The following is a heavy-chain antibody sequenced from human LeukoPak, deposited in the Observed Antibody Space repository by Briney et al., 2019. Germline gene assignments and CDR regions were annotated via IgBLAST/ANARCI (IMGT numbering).Heavy chain of an antibody. CDR2: ILSDGSNK. CDR1: GFTFSTYD. Sequence: PGGSLRLSCAASGFTFSTYDMHWVRQAPGKGLEWVAIILSDGSNKHYADSVKGRFTISRDNSKNTLFLQMNSLRAEDTAVYYCARSRGYSSGWYVAFDIWGQGTMVTVSS. CDR3: ARSRGYSSGWYVAFDI. V-gene: IGHV3-30*03. J-gene: IGHJ3*02. D-gene: IGHD6-19*01.